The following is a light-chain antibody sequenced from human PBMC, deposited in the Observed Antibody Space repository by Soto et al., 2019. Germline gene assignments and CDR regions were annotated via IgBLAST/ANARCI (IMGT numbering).Light chain of an antibody. CDR1: SSDVGGYNY. CDR2: DVS. V-gene: IGLV2-14*01. Sequence: QSALTQPAPVSGSPGQSITISCTGTSSDVGGYNYVSWYQQHPGKAPKLMIYDVSNRPSGVSNRFSGSKSGNTASLTISGLQAEDEADYYRSSYTSSSTLVVFGGGTQLTVL. J-gene: IGLJ2*01. CDR3: SSYTSSSTLVV.